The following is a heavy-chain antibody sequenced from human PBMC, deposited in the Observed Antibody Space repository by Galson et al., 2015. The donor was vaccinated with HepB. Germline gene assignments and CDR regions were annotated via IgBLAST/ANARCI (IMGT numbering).Heavy chain of an antibody. D-gene: IGHD2-15*01. J-gene: IGHJ6*02. CDR2: ISSSSSYI. V-gene: IGHV3-21*01. CDR1: GFTFSSYS. CDR3: ARDRLLDGLDV. Sequence: SLRLSCAASGFTFSSYSMNWVRQAPGKGLEWVSSISSSSSYIYYADSVKGRFTISRDNTKNSLYLQMNSLRAEDTAVYYCARDRLLDGLDVWGQGTTVTVSS.